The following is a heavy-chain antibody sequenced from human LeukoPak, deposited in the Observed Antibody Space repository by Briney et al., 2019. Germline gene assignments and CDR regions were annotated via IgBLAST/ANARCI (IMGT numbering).Heavy chain of an antibody. V-gene: IGHV4-39*07. D-gene: IGHD6-13*01. J-gene: IGHJ4*02. CDR3: ARNLIPEQLVVNF. CDR2: IYYSGST. Sequence: PSETLSLTCTVSGGSISSSSYYWGWIRQPPGKGLEWIGSIYYSGSTYYNPSLKSRVTISVDTSKNQFSLSLNSVTPEDTAVYYCARNLIPEQLVVNFWGQGTLVTVSS. CDR1: GGSISSSSYY.